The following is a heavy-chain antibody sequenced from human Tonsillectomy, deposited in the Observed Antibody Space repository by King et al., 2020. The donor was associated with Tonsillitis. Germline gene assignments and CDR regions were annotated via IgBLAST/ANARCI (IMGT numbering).Heavy chain of an antibody. J-gene: IGHJ6*02. Sequence: VQLVESGGGLVKPGGSLRLSCAASGFTFSSYSMNWVRQAPGKGLEWVSSISSSSSYIYYAESVKGRFTISRDNAKNSLYLQMNSLRAEDTAVYYCARDLLEWGGGWFGEPPYYGMDVWGQGTTVTVSS. CDR1: GFTFSSYS. CDR3: ARDLLEWGGGWFGEPPYYGMDV. V-gene: IGHV3-21*01. D-gene: IGHD3-10*01. CDR2: ISSSSSYI.